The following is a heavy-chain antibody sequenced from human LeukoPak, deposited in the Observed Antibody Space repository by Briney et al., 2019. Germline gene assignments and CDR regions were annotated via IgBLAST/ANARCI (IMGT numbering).Heavy chain of an antibody. J-gene: IGHJ3*02. CDR1: GGSISSYY. Sequence: NPSETLSLTCAVSGGSISSYYCSWIRQPPGRQPPGKGLEWIGYISYSGSANYNPSPKSRVTISVDTSKNQFSLKLSSVTAADTAVYYCARASPIYDILTGYYSLAFDIWGQGTMVTVSS. V-gene: IGHV4-59*12. CDR3: ARASPIYDILTGYYSLAFDI. D-gene: IGHD3-9*01. CDR2: ISYSGSA.